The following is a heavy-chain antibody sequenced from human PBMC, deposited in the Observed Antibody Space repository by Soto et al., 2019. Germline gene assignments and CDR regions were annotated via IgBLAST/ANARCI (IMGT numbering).Heavy chain of an antibody. CDR1: GYTFTSYA. D-gene: IGHD3-10*01. Sequence: QVQLVQSGAEVKKPGASVKVSCKASGYTFTSYAVHWVRQAPGQRLEWMGWINAGNGNTKYSQKFQGRVTITRDTSASTAYMELSSLRSEDTAVYYCARGFGELSYYYYYGMDVWGQGTTVTVSS. V-gene: IGHV1-3*01. CDR3: ARGFGELSYYYYYGMDV. J-gene: IGHJ6*02. CDR2: INAGNGNT.